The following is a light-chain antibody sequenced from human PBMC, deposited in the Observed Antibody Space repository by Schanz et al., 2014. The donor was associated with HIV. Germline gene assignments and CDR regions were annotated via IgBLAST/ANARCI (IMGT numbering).Light chain of an antibody. Sequence: DIQMTQSPSSLSASVGDRVTITCRASQNIGNDLAWYHQGPGKAPKLLIYGASSLQLGVPFRFSGSGSGTDFTLTISSLQPDDFATYYCLQHNSHPRTFGQGTKVEV. CDR2: GAS. CDR1: QNIGND. CDR3: LQHNSHPRT. J-gene: IGKJ1*01. V-gene: IGKV1-17*01.